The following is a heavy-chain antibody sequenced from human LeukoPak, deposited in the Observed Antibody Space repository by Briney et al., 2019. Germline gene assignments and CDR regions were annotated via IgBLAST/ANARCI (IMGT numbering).Heavy chain of an antibody. V-gene: IGHV3-49*04. J-gene: IGHJ4*02. Sequence: GGSLRPSCTASGFTFGDYAMSWVRQAPGKGLEWVGFIRSKAYGGTTEYAASVKGRFTISRDDSKSIAYLQMNSLKTEDTAVYYCTRWAVAGTAFDYWGQGTLVTVSS. CDR2: IRSKAYGGTT. D-gene: IGHD6-19*01. CDR1: GFTFGDYA. CDR3: TRWAVAGTAFDY.